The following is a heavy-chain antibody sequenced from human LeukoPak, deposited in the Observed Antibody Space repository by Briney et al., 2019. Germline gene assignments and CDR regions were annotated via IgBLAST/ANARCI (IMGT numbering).Heavy chain of an antibody. V-gene: IGHV1-46*01. CDR1: GYTFTSYY. CDR3: AREGGSYYYFDY. D-gene: IGHD1-26*01. Sequence: ASVKVSCKASGYTFTSYYMHWVRQAPGQGLEWMGIINPSGGSTSYAQKFQGRVTMTRDTSTSTVYMELGSLRSEDTAVYYCAREGGSYYYFDYWGQGTLVTVSS. J-gene: IGHJ4*02. CDR2: INPSGGST.